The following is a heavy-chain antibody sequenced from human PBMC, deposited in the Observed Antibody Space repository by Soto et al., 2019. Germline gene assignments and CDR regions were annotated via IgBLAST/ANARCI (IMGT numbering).Heavy chain of an antibody. J-gene: IGHJ4*02. CDR2: IVVGSGNT. D-gene: IGHD5-18*01. V-gene: IGHV1-58*01. Sequence: SVKVSCKASGFTFTSSAVQWVRQARGQRLEWIGWIVVGSGNTNYAQKFQERVTITRDMSTSTAYMELSSLRSEDTAVYYCAAAAPYTAMGLGDSWGQGTLVTVSS. CDR1: GFTFTSSA. CDR3: AAAAPYTAMGLGDS.